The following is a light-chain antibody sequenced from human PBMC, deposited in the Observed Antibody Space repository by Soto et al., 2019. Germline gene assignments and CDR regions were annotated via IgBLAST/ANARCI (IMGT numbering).Light chain of an antibody. J-gene: IGLJ3*02. CDR2: AVS. CDR3: YSYTASDIWV. CDR1: NSDVGRYNF. V-gene: IGLV2-11*01. Sequence: QSALTQPRSVSGSPGESVSISCTETNSDVGRYNFVSWYQQLPGKAPKLLISAVSQRPSGVPDRFSGSKSGNTASLTISGLQADDEADYFCYSYTASDIWVFGGGTK.